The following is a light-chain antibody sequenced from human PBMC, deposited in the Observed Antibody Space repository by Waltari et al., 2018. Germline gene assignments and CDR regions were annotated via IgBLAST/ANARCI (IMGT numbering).Light chain of an antibody. CDR1: HDIKTW. V-gene: IGKV1-12*01. CDR3: QQANSFPYT. CDR2: GAS. Sequence: DIQMTQSPSSVSASVGDRVTITCRASHDIKTWLAWYQQKPGTAPKLLIYGASNLQTGVPSRFSGSGSGAYFTLTISSLLPEDFATYYCQQANSFPYTFGQGTNLEI. J-gene: IGKJ2*01.